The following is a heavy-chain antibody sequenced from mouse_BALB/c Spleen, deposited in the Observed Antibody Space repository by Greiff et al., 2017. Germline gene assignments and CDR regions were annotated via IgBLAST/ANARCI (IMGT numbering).Heavy chain of an antibody. CDR1: GFSLTGYG. V-gene: IGHV2-6-7*01. CDR2: IWGDGST. Sequence: VKLMESGPGLVAPSQSLSITCTVSGFSLTGYGVNWVRQPPGKGLEWLGMIWGDGSTDYNSALKSRLSISKDNSKSQVFLKINSLQTDDTARYYCARAPYYYGSSFYYAMDYWGQGTSVTVSS. CDR3: ARAPYYYGSSFYYAMDY. D-gene: IGHD1-1*01. J-gene: IGHJ4*01.